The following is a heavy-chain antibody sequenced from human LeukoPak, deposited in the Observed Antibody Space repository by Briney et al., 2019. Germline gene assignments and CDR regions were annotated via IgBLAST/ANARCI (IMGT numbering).Heavy chain of an antibody. Sequence: ASVKVSCKASGYTFISSGITWVRQAPGQGLEWMGWISVYNGNTNYAQKFQGRVTMTTDTSTSTAYMELRSLRSDDTAVYYCAREGYYDSSGYIDYWGQGTLVTVSS. V-gene: IGHV1-18*01. CDR1: GYTFISSG. D-gene: IGHD3-22*01. J-gene: IGHJ4*02. CDR3: AREGYYDSSGYIDY. CDR2: ISVYNGNT.